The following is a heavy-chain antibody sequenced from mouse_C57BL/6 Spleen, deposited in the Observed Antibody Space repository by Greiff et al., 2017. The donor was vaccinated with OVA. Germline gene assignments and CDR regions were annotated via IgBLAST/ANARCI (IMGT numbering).Heavy chain of an antibody. CDR3: ASFDYGSSYDAMDY. Sequence: QVQLQQPGAELVKPGASVKLSCKASGYTFTSYWMQWVKQRPGQGLEWIGEIDPSDSYTNYNQKFKGKATLTVDTSSSTAYMQLSSLTSEDSAVYYCASFDYGSSYDAMDYWGQGTSVTVSS. CDR1: GYTFTSYW. V-gene: IGHV1-50*01. D-gene: IGHD1-1*01. CDR2: IDPSDSYT. J-gene: IGHJ4*01.